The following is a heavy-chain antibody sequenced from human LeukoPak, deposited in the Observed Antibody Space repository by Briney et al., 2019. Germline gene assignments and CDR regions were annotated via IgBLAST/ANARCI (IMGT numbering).Heavy chain of an antibody. D-gene: IGHD3-9*01. CDR1: GDSVSSNSAA. Sequence: SQTLSLTCAISGDSVSSNSAAWNWIRQSPSRGVEWLGRTYYRSKWYNDYAVSVKSRITINPDTSKHQFSLQLNSVTPEDTAVYYCAREGLRYFDWAPFDYWGQGTLVTVSS. J-gene: IGHJ4*02. CDR3: AREGLRYFDWAPFDY. V-gene: IGHV6-1*01. CDR2: TYYRSKWYN.